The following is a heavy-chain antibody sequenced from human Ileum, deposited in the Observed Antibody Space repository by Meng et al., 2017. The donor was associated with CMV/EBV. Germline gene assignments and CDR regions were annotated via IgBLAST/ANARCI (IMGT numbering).Heavy chain of an antibody. Sequence: SGYTFTNYYIRWVRQAAGQGLEWMGIIDPSGGSTSYAQTLQGRVTMTRDTSTSTVYMGLNSLRSEDTAVYYCARRDYYHTSAYLDYWGQGTLVTVSS. V-gene: IGHV1-46*01. CDR1: GYTFTNYY. CDR2: IDPSGGST. D-gene: IGHD3-22*01. CDR3: ARRDYYHTSAYLDY. J-gene: IGHJ4*02.